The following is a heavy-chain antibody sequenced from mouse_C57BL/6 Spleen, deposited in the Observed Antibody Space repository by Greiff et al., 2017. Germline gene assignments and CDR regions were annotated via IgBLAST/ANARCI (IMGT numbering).Heavy chain of an antibody. Sequence: QVQLKQPGAELVKPGASVKLSCKASGYTFTSYWMQWVKQRPGQGLEWIGEIDPSDSYTNYNQKFKGKATLTVDTSSSTAYMQLSSLTSEDSAVYYCARGDGGFAYWGQGTLVTVSA. D-gene: IGHD3-3*01. J-gene: IGHJ3*01. CDR2: IDPSDSYT. CDR3: ARGDGGFAY. V-gene: IGHV1-50*01. CDR1: GYTFTSYW.